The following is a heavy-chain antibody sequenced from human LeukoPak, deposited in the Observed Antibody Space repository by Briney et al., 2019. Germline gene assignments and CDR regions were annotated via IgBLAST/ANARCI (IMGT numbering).Heavy chain of an antibody. CDR1: GFTFSSYE. D-gene: IGHD2-2*01. V-gene: IGHV3-48*03. CDR2: IDFSGQTI. CDR3: ARGVGVAYYYYCMDV. Sequence: AGGSLSLSCAVSGFTFSSYEMNWVRQAPGKGLEWVSYIDFSGQTIHYADSVKGRFTISRDNAKNSLYLQMNSLRAEDTATYYCARGVGVAYYYYCMDVWGQGTTVTVSS. J-gene: IGHJ6*02.